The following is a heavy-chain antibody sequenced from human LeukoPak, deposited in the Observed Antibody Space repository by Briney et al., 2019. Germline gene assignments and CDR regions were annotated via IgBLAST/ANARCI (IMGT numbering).Heavy chain of an antibody. J-gene: IGHJ3*02. D-gene: IGHD2-2*01. V-gene: IGHV3-21*01. Sequence: PGGSLRLSCAASGFTFSSYSMNWVRQAPGKGLEWVSSISSSSSYIYYADSVKGRFTISRDNAKNSLYLQMNSLRAEDTAVYYCANWGQYCSSTSCLSAFDIWGQGTMVTVSS. CDR3: ANWGQYCSSTSCLSAFDI. CDR1: GFTFSSYS. CDR2: ISSSSSYI.